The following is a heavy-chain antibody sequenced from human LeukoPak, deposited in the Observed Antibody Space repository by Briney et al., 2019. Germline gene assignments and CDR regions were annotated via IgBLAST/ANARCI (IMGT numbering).Heavy chain of an antibody. V-gene: IGHV3-72*01. CDR2: SRNKAHSYTT. CDR1: GFTFSDHF. Sequence: PGGSLRLSCAASGFTFSDHFMDWVRQAPGKGLEWVGRSRNKAHSYTTEYAASVKGRFTISRDDSRNSPYLQMNSLKTEDTAVYYCVRGMLGVDYKDRFFNYWAREPWSPSPQ. J-gene: IGHJ4*02. D-gene: IGHD3-10*02. CDR3: VRGMLGVDYKDRFFNY.